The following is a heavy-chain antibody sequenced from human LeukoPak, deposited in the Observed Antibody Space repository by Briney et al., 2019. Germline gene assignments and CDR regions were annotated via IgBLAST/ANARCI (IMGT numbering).Heavy chain of an antibody. V-gene: IGHV3-23*01. D-gene: IGHD4-17*01. CDR1: GFTFSSYA. CDR3: AKGDYGDLESNFDY. Sequence: GGSLRLSCAVSGFTFSSYAMSWVRQAPGKGLEWVSAISGSGGSTYYADSVKGRFTISRDNSKNTLYLQMNSLRAEDTAVYYCAKGDYGDLESNFDYWGQGTLVTVSS. CDR2: ISGSGGST. J-gene: IGHJ4*02.